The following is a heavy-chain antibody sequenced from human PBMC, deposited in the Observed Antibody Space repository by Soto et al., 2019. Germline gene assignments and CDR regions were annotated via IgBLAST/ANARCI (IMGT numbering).Heavy chain of an antibody. CDR1: GFTFSSEW. Sequence: EVQLVESGGGLVQPGGSLRLSCAASGFTFSSEWMNWVRQSQGKGLEWVSRIISGGTRVSYADSVKGRFIITRDNAKNTLYLEMHSLTADDTAVYYCARERTSKGGMDIWGQGTTVTVSS. CDR3: ARERTSKGGMDI. V-gene: IGHV3-74*01. CDR2: IISGGTRV. J-gene: IGHJ6*02.